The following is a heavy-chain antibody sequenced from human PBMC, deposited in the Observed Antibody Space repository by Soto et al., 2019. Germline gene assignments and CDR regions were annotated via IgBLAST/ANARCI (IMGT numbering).Heavy chain of an antibody. J-gene: IGHJ4*02. V-gene: IGHV1-69*02. Sequence: KRSEASVKVSCKASGGTFSSYTISWXRQAPGQGLEWMGRIIPILGIANYAQKFQGRVTITADKSTSTAYMELSSLRSEDTAVYYCARLNFHCSSTSRYGGYWGQGTLVTVSS. CDR3: ARLNFHCSSTSRYGGY. CDR2: IIPILGIA. CDR1: GGTFSSYT. D-gene: IGHD2-2*01.